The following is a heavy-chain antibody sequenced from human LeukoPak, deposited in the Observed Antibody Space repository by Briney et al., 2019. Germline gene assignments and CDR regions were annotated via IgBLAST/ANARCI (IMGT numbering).Heavy chain of an antibody. J-gene: IGHJ3*02. D-gene: IGHD2-2*01. V-gene: IGHV1-18*04. CDR2: ISAYNGNT. CDR1: GYTFTSYG. Sequence: GASVKVSCKASGYTFTSYGISWVRQAPGQGLEWMGWISAYNGNTNYAQKLQGRVTMTTDTSTSTAYMELRSLGSDDTAVYYCARDTPRYCSSTSCYAFDIWGQGTMVTVSS. CDR3: ARDTPRYCSSTSCYAFDI.